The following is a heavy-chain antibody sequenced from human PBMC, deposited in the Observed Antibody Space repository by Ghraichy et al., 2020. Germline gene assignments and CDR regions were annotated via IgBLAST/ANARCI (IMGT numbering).Heavy chain of an antibody. J-gene: IGHJ6*02. V-gene: IGHV1-8*01. D-gene: IGHD2-15*01. CDR2: MNPNSGNT. CDR1: GYTFTSYV. Sequence: ASVKVSCKASGYTFTSYVINWVRQATGQGLEWMGWMNPNSGNTGYAQKFQGRVTMTRNTSISTAYMELSSLRSEDTAVYYCARAVVVAATVHYYYGMDVWGQGTTVTVSS. CDR3: ARAVVVAATVHYYYGMDV.